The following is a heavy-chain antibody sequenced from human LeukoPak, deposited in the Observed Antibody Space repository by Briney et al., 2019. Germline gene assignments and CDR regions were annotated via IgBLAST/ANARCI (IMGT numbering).Heavy chain of an antibody. V-gene: IGHV1-8*01. Sequence: APVKVSCKASVYIFTSYDINWVRQAPGQGREWMGWMNPNSGKTGYAQKLEGRVTMTRNTSIRTAYMELSSLRSEDTAVYYCARGGNRVSYYESSGYVDYWGQGTLVTVSS. J-gene: IGHJ4*02. CDR3: ARGGNRVSYYESSGYVDY. CDR2: MNPNSGKT. CDR1: VYIFTSYD. D-gene: IGHD3-22*01.